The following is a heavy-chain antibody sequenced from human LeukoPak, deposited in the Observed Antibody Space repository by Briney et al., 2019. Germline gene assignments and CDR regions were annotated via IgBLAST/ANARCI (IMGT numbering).Heavy chain of an antibody. Sequence: GESLTISCKASGYSFTNYWISWVRQMPGKGLEWMGRIDPRDSYTKYSPSFEGHVTISVDKSISSAFLQWNSLKASDRAMYYCATGASKVTTDFANYWGQGTQVAVSS. CDR3: ATGASKVTTDFANY. CDR1: GYSFTNYW. J-gene: IGHJ4*02. CDR2: IDPRDSYT. V-gene: IGHV5-10-1*01. D-gene: IGHD4-17*01.